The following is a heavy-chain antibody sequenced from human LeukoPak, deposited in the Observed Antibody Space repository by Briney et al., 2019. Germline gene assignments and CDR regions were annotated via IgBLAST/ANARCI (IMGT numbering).Heavy chain of an antibody. D-gene: IGHD4-17*01. Sequence: PGGSLRLSCAASGFTFSNYWMGWVRQAPGKGLEWVANIKQDGSEKYYVDSVKGRFTISRDNAKNSLYLQMNSLRAEDTAVYYCGTTVTTGRRYWGQGTLVTVSS. V-gene: IGHV3-7*01. CDR3: GTTVTTGRRY. J-gene: IGHJ4*02. CDR1: GFTFSNYW. CDR2: IKQDGSEK.